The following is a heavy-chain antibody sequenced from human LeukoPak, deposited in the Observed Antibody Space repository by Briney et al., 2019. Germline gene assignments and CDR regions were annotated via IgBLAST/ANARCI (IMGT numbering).Heavy chain of an antibody. CDR2: MNSAGTTI. CDR1: GFTISGLW. V-gene: IGHV3-74*01. CDR3: IREVQVRASASLGL. D-gene: IGHD1-1*01. Sequence: GGSLRLSCAASGFTISGLWMHWVRQVPGEGLVWVARMNSAGTTINYADSVKGRFTISRDNVRNTLHLQMNTLSLEDTAVYFCIREVQVRASASLGLWGRGTLVTVS. J-gene: IGHJ4*01.